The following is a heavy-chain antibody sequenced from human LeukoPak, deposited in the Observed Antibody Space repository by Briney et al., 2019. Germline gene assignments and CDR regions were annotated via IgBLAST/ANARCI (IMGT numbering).Heavy chain of an antibody. D-gene: IGHD3-10*02. CDR3: AELGITMIGGV. V-gene: IGHV3-43D*03. Sequence: GGSLRLSCAASGFTFDDYAMNWVRQAPGKGLEWVSLINWDGGRTYYADSVKGRFTISRDISKNSLYLQMNSLRAEDTAVYYCAELGITMIGGVWGKGTTVTISS. CDR1: GFTFDDYA. CDR2: INWDGGRT. J-gene: IGHJ6*04.